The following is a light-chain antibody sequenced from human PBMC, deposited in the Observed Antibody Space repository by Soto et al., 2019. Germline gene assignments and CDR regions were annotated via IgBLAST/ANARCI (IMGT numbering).Light chain of an antibody. Sequence: QSVLTQLASVSGSPGQSFTISCTGTSSDVGGYNYVSWYQQHPGKAPKFMIYDVSNRPSGVSNRFSGSKSGNTASLTISGLQAEDEADYYCSSYTTSNTRQIVFGTGTKLTVL. CDR2: DVS. J-gene: IGLJ1*01. V-gene: IGLV2-14*01. CDR3: SSYTTSNTRQIV. CDR1: SSDVGGYNY.